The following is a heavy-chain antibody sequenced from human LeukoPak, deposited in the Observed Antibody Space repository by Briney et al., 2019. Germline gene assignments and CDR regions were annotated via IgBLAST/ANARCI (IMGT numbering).Heavy chain of an antibody. J-gene: IGHJ3*02. Sequence: ASVKVSCKASGYTFTGYYMHWVRQAPGQGLEWMGWINPNSGGTNYAQKFQGWVTMTRDTSISTAYMELSRLRSDDTAVYYCARGKVTGIAAAGTYSDDAFDIWGQGTMVTVSS. CDR1: GYTFTGYY. V-gene: IGHV1-2*04. CDR3: ARGKVTGIAAAGTYSDDAFDI. CDR2: INPNSGGT. D-gene: IGHD6-13*01.